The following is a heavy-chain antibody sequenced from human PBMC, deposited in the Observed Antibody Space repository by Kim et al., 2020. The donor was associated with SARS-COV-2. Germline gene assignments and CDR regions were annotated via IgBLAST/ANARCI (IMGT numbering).Heavy chain of an antibody. CDR1: GFTFSTYW. Sequence: GGSLRLSCAASGFTFSTYWMYWVRQAPGKGLVWVSRINSDGSSTNYADSVKGRFTISRDTAKNTLYLQMNSLRAEDTAVYYCGRSSSTSCPCYYMDVWGKGPTVTVS. CDR3: GRSSSTSCPCYYMDV. D-gene: IGHD2-2*01. V-gene: IGHV3-74*01. J-gene: IGHJ6*03. CDR2: INSDGSST.